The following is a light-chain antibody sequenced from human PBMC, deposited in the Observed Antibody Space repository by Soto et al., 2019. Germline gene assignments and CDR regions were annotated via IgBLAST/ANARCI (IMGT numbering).Light chain of an antibody. J-gene: IGKJ1*01. CDR2: GAS. CDR1: QSVSSSY. Sequence: EIVLTQSPDTLSLSPGERATLSCRASQSVSSSYLAWYQQKPGQAPRLLIYGASSRATGIPDRFSGSGSGTDFTLTISRLEPEDFAVYYCQQYGRTFGQGTKVDIK. V-gene: IGKV3-20*01. CDR3: QQYGRT.